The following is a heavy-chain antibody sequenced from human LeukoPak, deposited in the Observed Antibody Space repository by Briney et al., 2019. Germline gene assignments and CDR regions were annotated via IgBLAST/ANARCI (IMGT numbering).Heavy chain of an antibody. CDR2: INHNGST. CDR3: SRNLVGATIFWFGY. Sequence: SETLSLTCAVYGGSFSGYYWSWIRQPPGKGLEWIGEINHNGSTNYNPSLKSRVTISVDTSKNQFSLKLSSVTAADTAVYYCSRNLVGATIFWFGYWGQGTLVTVSS. CDR1: GGSFSGYY. D-gene: IGHD1-26*01. J-gene: IGHJ4*02. V-gene: IGHV4-34*01.